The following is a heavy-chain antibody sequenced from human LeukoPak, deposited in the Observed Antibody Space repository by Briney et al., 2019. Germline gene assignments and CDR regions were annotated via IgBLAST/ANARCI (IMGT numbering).Heavy chain of an antibody. Sequence: ASVKVFCKASGYTFTSYGISWVRQAPGQGLEWMGWISAYNGNTNYAQKLQGRLTMTTDTSTSKAYMELRSLISDDTAVYYCARLSSIAARGYFDYWGQGTLVTVSS. CDR3: ARLSSIAARGYFDY. V-gene: IGHV1-18*01. CDR1: GYTFTSYG. J-gene: IGHJ4*02. D-gene: IGHD6-6*01. CDR2: ISAYNGNT.